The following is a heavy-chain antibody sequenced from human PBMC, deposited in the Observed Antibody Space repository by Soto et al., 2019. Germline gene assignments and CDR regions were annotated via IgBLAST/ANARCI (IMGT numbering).Heavy chain of an antibody. D-gene: IGHD1-26*01. CDR3: ARGRVGPTILNWFDP. CDR2: INHSGST. CDR1: GGSFSDYY. J-gene: IGHJ5*02. Sequence: SETLSLTCAVYGGSFSDYYWNWIRQPPGKGLEWIGEINHSGSTNYNPSLKSRVTISVDTSKNHFSLKLSSVTAADTAVYYCARGRVGPTILNWFDPWGQGTLVTVSS. V-gene: IGHV4-34*01.